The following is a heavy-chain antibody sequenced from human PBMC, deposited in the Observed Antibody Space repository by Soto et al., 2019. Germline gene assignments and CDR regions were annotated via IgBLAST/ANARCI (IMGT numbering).Heavy chain of an antibody. CDR2: INPILSMS. CDR1: GDTFSFYT. CDR3: ATSYGSGYRAFDY. V-gene: IGHV1-69*02. D-gene: IGHD3-10*01. J-gene: IGHJ4*01. Sequence: ASVKVSCKASGDTFSFYTINWVRQAPGLGLEWVGRINPILSMSNYAQNFQGRVTMTADKSTSTAYMELRSLRSEDTAMYYCATSYGSGYRAFDYWG.